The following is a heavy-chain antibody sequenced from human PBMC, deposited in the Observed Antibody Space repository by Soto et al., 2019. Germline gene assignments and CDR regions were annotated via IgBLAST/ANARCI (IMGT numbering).Heavy chain of an antibody. J-gene: IGHJ4*02. Sequence: PGESLKISCKGSGYSFTSYWIGWVRQMPGKGLELMGIIYPGDSDTRYSPSFRGHVTISVDKSISTAYLQWGGLKASDTAMYYCARLGSAANDFWGQGTQVTVSS. D-gene: IGHD6-25*01. CDR1: GYSFTSYW. V-gene: IGHV5-51*01. CDR2: IYPGDSDT. CDR3: ARLGSAANDF.